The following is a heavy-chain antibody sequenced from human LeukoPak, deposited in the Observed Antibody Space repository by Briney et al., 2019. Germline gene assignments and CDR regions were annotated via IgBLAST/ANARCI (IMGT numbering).Heavy chain of an antibody. J-gene: IGHJ3*02. D-gene: IGHD6-19*01. CDR3: ARLPGYSSGWYGAFDI. Sequence: PSETLSLTCTVSGGSISSYYWSWIRQPPGKGLEWIGYIYYSGSTNYNPSLKSRVTISVDTSKNQFSLKLSSVTAADTAVYYCARLPGYSSGWYGAFDIWGQGTMVTVSS. CDR1: GGSISSYY. V-gene: IGHV4-59*08. CDR2: IYYSGST.